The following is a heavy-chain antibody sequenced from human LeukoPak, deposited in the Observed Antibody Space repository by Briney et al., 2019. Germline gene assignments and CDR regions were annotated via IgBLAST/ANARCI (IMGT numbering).Heavy chain of an antibody. J-gene: IGHJ4*02. Sequence: SETLSLTCSVSGGSISSSSSYWGWIRQPPGKGLEWIGSIYYSGSSFDNPALKSRVTISVDTSKNQFSLKLSSVTAADTAVYYCARAEYYDFWSGYYPDRYFDYWGQGTLVTVSS. CDR2: IYYSGSS. D-gene: IGHD3-3*01. CDR1: GGSISSSSSY. CDR3: ARAEYYDFWSGYYPDRYFDY. V-gene: IGHV4-39*07.